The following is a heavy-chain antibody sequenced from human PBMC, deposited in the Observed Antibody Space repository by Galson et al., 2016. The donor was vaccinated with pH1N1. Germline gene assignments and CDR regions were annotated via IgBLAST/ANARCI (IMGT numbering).Heavy chain of an antibody. CDR1: GFTFSIFA. D-gene: IGHD2/OR15-2a*01. J-gene: IGHJ6*02. Sequence: SLRLSCAASGFTFSIFAMHWVRQAPGEGLAWVAVVSYDGKNKYLADSVKGRFTISRDNSKNTVYLQMNSLGPDDTAVYYCARVFEEYFLYGMDVWGQGTTVTVSS. CDR2: VSYDGKNK. CDR3: ARVFEEYFLYGMDV. V-gene: IGHV3-30*04.